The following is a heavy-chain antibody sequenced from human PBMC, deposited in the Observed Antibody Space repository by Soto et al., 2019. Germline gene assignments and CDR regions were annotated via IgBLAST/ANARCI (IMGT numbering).Heavy chain of an antibody. V-gene: IGHV4-39*01. D-gene: IGHD2-21*01. J-gene: IGHJ6*02. CDR3: VYCGGEPYYYYGRDG. Sequence: QLQLQESGPGLVKPSETLSLTCTVSGGSISSSSYYWGWIRQPPGKGLEWIGSIYYCGSTYYNPSLKSRVTNAVDKRKKPISLKLSSVTSAKTAVYDCVYCGGEPYYYYGRDGWGQGSTVTVSS. CDR2: IYYCGST. CDR1: GGSISSSSYY.